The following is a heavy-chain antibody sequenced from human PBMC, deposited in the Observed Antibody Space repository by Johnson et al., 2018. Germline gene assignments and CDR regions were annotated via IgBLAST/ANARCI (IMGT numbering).Heavy chain of an antibody. Sequence: EVQLVESGGGLVQPGRSLRLSCVTSGFTFEDYAMHWVRQSPGKGLEWVSRIISDGSITNYAASVKGRFTISRDNAKNTVYLQMNSLRAEDTAVYYCARDRSDYDSWTHSYYCYMDDWGKGTTVTVSS. CDR2: IISDGSIT. V-gene: IGHV3-9*01. J-gene: IGHJ6*03. CDR1: GFTFEDYA. CDR3: ARDRSDYDSWTHSYYCYMDD. D-gene: IGHD3-22*01.